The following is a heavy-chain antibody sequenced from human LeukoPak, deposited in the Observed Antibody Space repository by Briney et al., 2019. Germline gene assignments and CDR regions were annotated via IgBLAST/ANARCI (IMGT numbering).Heavy chain of an antibody. CDR1: GYTFTSYW. V-gene: IGHV5-51*01. J-gene: IGHJ4*02. D-gene: IGHD6-25*01. CDR3: ARRSGGVFDY. Sequence: GESLKISCQGSGYTFTSYWIGWVRQLPGNGLEWMGIIYPGDSDTRYSPSFQGQVTMSADKSISTAYLQWSSLKASDTAMYYCARRSGGVFDYWGQGILVTVSS. CDR2: IYPGDSDT.